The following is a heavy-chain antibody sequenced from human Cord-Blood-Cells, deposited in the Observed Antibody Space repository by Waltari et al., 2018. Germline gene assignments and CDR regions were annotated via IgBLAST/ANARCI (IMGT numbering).Heavy chain of an antibody. D-gene: IGHD2-2*01. CDR2: INHSGST. Sequence: QVQLQQWGAGLLKPSETLSLTCAVYGGSFSGYYWSWIRQPPGQGLEWIGEINHSGSTNYNPSLKSRVTISVDTSKNQFSLKLSSVTAADTAVYYCAREYYDYCSSTSCFGRKSNYYMDVRGKGTTVTVSS. CDR1: GGSFSGYY. CDR3: AREYYDYCSSTSCFGRKSNYYMDV. V-gene: IGHV4-34*01. J-gene: IGHJ6*03.